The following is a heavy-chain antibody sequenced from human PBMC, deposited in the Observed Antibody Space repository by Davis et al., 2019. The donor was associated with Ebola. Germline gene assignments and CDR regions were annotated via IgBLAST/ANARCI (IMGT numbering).Heavy chain of an antibody. CDR1: GFTFSSYG. J-gene: IGHJ4*02. CDR2: IWYDGSNK. V-gene: IGHV3-33*03. Sequence: GGSLRLSCAASGFTFSSYGMHWVRQAPGKGLEWVAVIWYDGSNKYYADSVKGRFTISRDNPKNTLYLQINSLSAEDTAVYYCATSYFTMTTLYWGQGTLVTVSS. CDR3: ATSYFTMTTLY. D-gene: IGHD4-17*01.